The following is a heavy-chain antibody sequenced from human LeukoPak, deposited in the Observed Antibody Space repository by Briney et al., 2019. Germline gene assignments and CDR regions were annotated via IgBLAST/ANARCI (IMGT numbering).Heavy chain of an antibody. CDR3: ARQGATPDEDPMAFDI. CDR1: GYSFTSYW. V-gene: IGHV5-51*01. Sequence: GESLKISCKGSGYSFTSYWIGWVRQMPGKGLEWMGIIYPGDSDTRYSPSFQGQVTISADKSISTAYLQWSSLKASDTAMYYCARQGATPDEDPMAFDIWGQGTMVTVSS. J-gene: IGHJ3*02. CDR2: IYPGDSDT. D-gene: IGHD1-26*01.